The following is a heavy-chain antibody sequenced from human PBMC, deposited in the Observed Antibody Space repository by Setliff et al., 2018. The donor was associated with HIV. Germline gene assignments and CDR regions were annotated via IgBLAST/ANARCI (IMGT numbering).Heavy chain of an antibody. J-gene: IGHJ4*02. D-gene: IGHD3-22*01. Sequence: ASVKVSCKASGYTFTDYTIHWVRQAPGQRLEWMGWINAGNGNTKYSQKFQGRVSITRDTSASKAYLELSSLRSDDTAVYYCAREVGNDSSGYYLEYFDYWGQGTLVTVSS. CDR3: AREVGNDSSGYYLEYFDY. CDR1: GYTFTDYT. V-gene: IGHV1-3*01. CDR2: INAGNGNT.